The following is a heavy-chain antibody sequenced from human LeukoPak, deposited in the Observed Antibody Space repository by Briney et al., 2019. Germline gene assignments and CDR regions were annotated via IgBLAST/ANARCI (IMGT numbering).Heavy chain of an antibody. CDR2: ISYDGSNK. J-gene: IGHJ4*02. CDR1: GFIFSSYA. V-gene: IGHV3-30*04. CDR3: ARGAYYGISYFDY. Sequence: GGSLRLSCAASGFIFSSYAMHWVRQAPGKGLEWVAVISYDGSNKYYADSVKGRFTISRDNSKNTLYLQMNSLRAEDTAVYYCARGAYYGISYFDYWGQGTLVTVSS. D-gene: IGHD4-17*01.